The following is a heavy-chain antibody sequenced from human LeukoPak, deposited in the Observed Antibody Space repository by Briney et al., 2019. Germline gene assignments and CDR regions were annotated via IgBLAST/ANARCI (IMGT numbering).Heavy chain of an antibody. D-gene: IGHD2-2*01. CDR3: ARTNFVVVPAAPIDY. Sequence: ASVKVSCKASGYTFTGYYMHWVRQAPGQGLEWMGWINPNSGGTNYAQKFQGRVTMTRDTSISTAYMELRSLRSDDTAVYYCARTNFVVVPAAPIDYWGQGTLVTVSS. CDR1: GYTFTGYY. CDR2: INPNSGGT. V-gene: IGHV1-2*02. J-gene: IGHJ4*02.